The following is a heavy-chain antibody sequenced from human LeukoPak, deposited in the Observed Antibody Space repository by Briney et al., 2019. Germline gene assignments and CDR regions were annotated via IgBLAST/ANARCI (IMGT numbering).Heavy chain of an antibody. CDR1: GYSISSGYY. CDR3: ARDLDQLDSYYMDV. CDR2: IYHSGST. D-gene: IGHD2-2*01. J-gene: IGHJ6*03. Sequence: SETLSLTCTVSGYSISSGYYWGWIRQPPGKGLEWIGSIYHSGSTNYNPSLKSRVTMSVDTSKNQFSLKLSSVTAADTAVYYCARDLDQLDSYYMDVWGKGTTVTISS. V-gene: IGHV4-38-2*02.